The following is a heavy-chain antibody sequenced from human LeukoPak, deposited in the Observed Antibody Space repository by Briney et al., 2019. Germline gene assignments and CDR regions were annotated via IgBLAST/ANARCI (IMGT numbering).Heavy chain of an antibody. CDR1: GFTFSSYS. CDR3: AREKTYGYYGMDV. D-gene: IGHD2-8*01. J-gene: IGHJ6*02. V-gene: IGHV3-66*01. Sequence: PGGSLRLSCAASGFTFSSYSMSWVRQAPGKGLEWVSVIYSGGSTYYADSVKGRFTFSRDNSKNTLYLQMNSLRAEDTAVYYCAREKTYGYYGMDVWGQGTTVTVSS. CDR2: IYSGGST.